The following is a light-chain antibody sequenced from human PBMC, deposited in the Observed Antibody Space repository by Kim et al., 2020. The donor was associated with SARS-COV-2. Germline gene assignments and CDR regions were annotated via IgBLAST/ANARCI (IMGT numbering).Light chain of an antibody. V-gene: IGKV1-27*01. J-gene: IGKJ1*01. Sequence: ASVGDRGTITCRSSQGLSNFLAWYQQKPGKVPKLLIYAASVLQSGVPSRFSGRGSGTDFTLTISSLQPEDVATYYCQRYNSAPWTFGQGTKVDIK. CDR1: QGLSNF. CDR2: AAS. CDR3: QRYNSAPWT.